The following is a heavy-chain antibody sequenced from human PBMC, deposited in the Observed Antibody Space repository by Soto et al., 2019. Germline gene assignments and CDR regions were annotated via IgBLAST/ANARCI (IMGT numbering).Heavy chain of an antibody. J-gene: IGHJ4*02. V-gene: IGHV1-18*04. CDR3: ARGPVAGSDF. CDR1: GYTFTSYG. Sequence: QVQLVQSGAEVKRPAASVKVSCKASGYTFTSYGIVWVRQAPGQGLEWMGWISPYSGETRYAEKFQDRVTLTTDTSTKTAYMDLRNLKSDDTAVYLCARGPVAGSDFWGQGTLVTVSS. CDR2: ISPYSGET. D-gene: IGHD6-19*01.